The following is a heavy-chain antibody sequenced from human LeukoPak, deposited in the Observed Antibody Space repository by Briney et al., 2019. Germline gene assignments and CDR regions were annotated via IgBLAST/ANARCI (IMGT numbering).Heavy chain of an antibody. CDR2: IYHSGST. V-gene: IGHV4-30-2*01. J-gene: IGHJ2*01. CDR1: GGSISSGGYS. D-gene: IGHD2-15*01. Sequence: SQTLSLTCAVSGGSISSGGYSWSWIRQPXGKGLEWIGYIYHSGSTYYNPSLKSRVTISVDRSKNQFSLKLSSVTAADTAVYYCARAPGWGYSGTYFDLWGRGTLVTVSS. CDR3: ARAPGWGYSGTYFDL.